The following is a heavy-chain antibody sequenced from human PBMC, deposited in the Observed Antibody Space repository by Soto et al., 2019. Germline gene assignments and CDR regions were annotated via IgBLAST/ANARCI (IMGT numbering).Heavy chain of an antibody. CDR1: GGSFSGYY. CDR2: INHSGST. CDR3: ASGSGIPNDY. J-gene: IGHJ4*02. Sequence: QVQLQQWGAGLLKPSETLSLTCAVYGGSFSGYYWSWIRQPPGKGLEWIGEINHSGSTNYNPSLKSRVTISVDTSKNQFSLKLSSVTAADTAVYYCASGSGIPNDYWGQGTLVTVSS. V-gene: IGHV4-34*01. D-gene: IGHD3-10*01.